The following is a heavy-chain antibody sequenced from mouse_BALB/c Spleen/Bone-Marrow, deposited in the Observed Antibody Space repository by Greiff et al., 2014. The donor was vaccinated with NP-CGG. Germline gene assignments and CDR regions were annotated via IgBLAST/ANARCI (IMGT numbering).Heavy chain of an antibody. V-gene: IGHV1-9*01. Sequence: VNLVESGAELMKPGASVKISCKATGYTFSSYWVEWIKQRPGHGLEWIGEILPGSVTTNYNGRFKGKATITADTSSNTAYMQLSSLKSEDSAVYYCERDHFDYWGPGTTLTVS. CDR3: ERDHFDY. CDR1: GYTFSSYW. J-gene: IGHJ2*01. CDR2: ILPGSVTT.